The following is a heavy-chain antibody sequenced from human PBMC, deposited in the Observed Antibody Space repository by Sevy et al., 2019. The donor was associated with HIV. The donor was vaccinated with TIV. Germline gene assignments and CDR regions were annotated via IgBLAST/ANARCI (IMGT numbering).Heavy chain of an antibody. CDR3: AKGSSSGWYVASGTFDI. CDR2: VSGSGGNT. J-gene: IGHJ3*02. D-gene: IGHD6-19*01. CDR1: GFTFSTYA. V-gene: IGHV3-23*01. Sequence: GGSLRLSCAASGFTFSTYAMNWVRQAPGRGLEWVLGVSGSGGNTYYADSVKGRFTISRDNSKNTFYLQMNSLRAEDTATYYCAKGSSSGWYVASGTFDIWGQWTMVTVSS.